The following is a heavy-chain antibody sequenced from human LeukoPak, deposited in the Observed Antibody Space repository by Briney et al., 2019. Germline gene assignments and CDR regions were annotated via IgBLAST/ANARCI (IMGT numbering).Heavy chain of an antibody. CDR1: GGSISNYY. CDR2: IYYTGST. V-gene: IGHV4-59*08. J-gene: IGHJ4*02. CDR3: ARLYDYGDCFDY. Sequence: SETLSLTCTVSGGSISNYYWNWIRQPPGKGLEWIGYIYYTGSTNYNPSLKSRVTMSVDTSKNQFSLNLSSVTAADTAVYYCARLYDYGDCFDYWGQGTLVTVSS. D-gene: IGHD4-17*01.